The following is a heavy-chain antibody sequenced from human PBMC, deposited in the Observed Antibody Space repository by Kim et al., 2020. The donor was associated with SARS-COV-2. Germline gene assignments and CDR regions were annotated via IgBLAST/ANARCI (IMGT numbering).Heavy chain of an antibody. CDR2: IKQDGSEK. D-gene: IGHD2-2*01. CDR3: ARDFTTSSFFDY. Sequence: GGSLRLSCAASGFTFSSYWMNWVRQAPGKGLEWVANIKQDGSEKYYVDSVKGRFTISRGNAKNSLYLQMNSLRAEDTAVYYCARDFTTSSFFDYGGQGTLVTVSS. CDR1: GFTFSSYW. V-gene: IGHV3-7*01. J-gene: IGHJ4*02.